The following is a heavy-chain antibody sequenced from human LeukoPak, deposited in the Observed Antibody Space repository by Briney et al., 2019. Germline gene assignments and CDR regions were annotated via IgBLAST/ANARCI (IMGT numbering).Heavy chain of an antibody. CDR3: ARVATVTTVLPYYYYGMDV. V-gene: IGHV4-34*01. J-gene: IGHJ6*02. D-gene: IGHD4-17*01. CDR2: INHSGST. CDR1: GGSFSGYY. Sequence: PSETLSLTCAVYGGSFSGYYWSWIRQPPGKGLEWIGEINHSGSTNYNLSLKSRVTISVDTSKNQFSLKLSSVTAADTAVYYCARVATVTTVLPYYYYGMDVWGQGTTVTVSS.